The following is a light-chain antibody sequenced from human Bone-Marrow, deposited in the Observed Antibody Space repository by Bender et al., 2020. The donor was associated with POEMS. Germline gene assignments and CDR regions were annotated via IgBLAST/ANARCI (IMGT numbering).Light chain of an antibody. CDR1: GSNIGGYP. J-gene: IGLJ2*01. V-gene: IGLV1-44*01. CDR2: SDD. CDR3: CSFARSSNTVI. Sequence: QSVLTQPPSVSGTPGQRVTISCSGSGSNIGGYPVNWYQQVPGTAPKLLIYSDDQRPSGVSSRFSGSRSGNTASLTISGLQAEDEGDYYCCSFARSSNTVIFGGGTKLTVL.